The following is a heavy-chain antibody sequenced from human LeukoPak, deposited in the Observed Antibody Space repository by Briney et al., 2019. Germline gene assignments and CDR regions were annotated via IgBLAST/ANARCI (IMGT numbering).Heavy chain of an antibody. V-gene: IGHV3-13*05. J-gene: IGHJ6*02. CDR3: ARGSSSAAAGESGMDV. D-gene: IGHD6-13*01. CDR2: IGTAGDP. Sequence: GGSLRLSCAASGFTFSSYDMHWVRQATGKGLEWVSAIGTAGDPYYPGSVKGRFTISRENAKNSLYLQMNSLRAGDTAVYYCARGSSSAAAGESGMDVGGQGTRVTVSS. CDR1: GFTFSSYD.